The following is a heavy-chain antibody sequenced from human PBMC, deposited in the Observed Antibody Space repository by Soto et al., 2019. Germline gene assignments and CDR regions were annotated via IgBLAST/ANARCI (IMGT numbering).Heavy chain of an antibody. CDR2: IYYSGST. CDR3: ARSPLTPYYYYGMDV. Sequence: SETLSLTCTVSGGSISSHYWSWIRQPPGKGLEWIGYIYYSGSTNYNPSLKSRVTISVDTSKNQFSLKLSSVTAADTAVYYCARSPLTPYYYYGMDVWGQGTTVTVSS. CDR1: GGSISSHY. D-gene: IGHD2-15*01. J-gene: IGHJ6*02. V-gene: IGHV4-59*11.